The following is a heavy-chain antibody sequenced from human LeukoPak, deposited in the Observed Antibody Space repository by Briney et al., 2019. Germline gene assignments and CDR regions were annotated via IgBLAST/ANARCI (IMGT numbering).Heavy chain of an antibody. J-gene: IGHJ4*02. V-gene: IGHV3-11*04. CDR1: GFTFSDYY. D-gene: IGHD5-24*01. Sequence: GALRLSCAASGFTFSDYYMSWIRQAPGKGLEWVSYISGSGGTIYYADSVKGRFTISRDNAKNSLYLQMNSLRAEDTAVYYCTSANYGPAYWGQGTLVTVSS. CDR2: ISGSGGTI. CDR3: TSANYGPAY.